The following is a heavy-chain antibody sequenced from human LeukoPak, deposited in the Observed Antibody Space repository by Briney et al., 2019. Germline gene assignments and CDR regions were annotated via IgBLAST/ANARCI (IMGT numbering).Heavy chain of an antibody. CDR2: ISSSSSTI. J-gene: IGHJ4*02. V-gene: IGHV3-48*04. CDR1: GFTFSSYS. D-gene: IGHD3-22*01. CDR3: ARDGPFITMMLDY. Sequence: GGSLRLSCAASGFTFSSYSMNWVRQAPGKGLEWVSYISSSSSTIYYADSVKGRFTISRDNAKNSLYLQMNSLRAEDTAVYYCARDGPFITMMLDYWGQGTLVTVSS.